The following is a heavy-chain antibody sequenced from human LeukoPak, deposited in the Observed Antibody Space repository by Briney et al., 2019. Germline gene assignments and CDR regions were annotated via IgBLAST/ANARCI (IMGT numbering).Heavy chain of an antibody. CDR1: GFTFSNYV. CDR3: ARVWYYDILTGVDY. D-gene: IGHD3-9*01. Sequence: GRPLRLSCAASGFTFSNYVMHGVRQAPDKGLEWGAVISYDGSNKYYADSVKGRFTISRDNSKNTLYLQMSSLRAEDTAVYYCARVWYYDILTGVDYWGQGTLVTVSS. V-gene: IGHV3-30*04. CDR2: ISYDGSNK. J-gene: IGHJ4*02.